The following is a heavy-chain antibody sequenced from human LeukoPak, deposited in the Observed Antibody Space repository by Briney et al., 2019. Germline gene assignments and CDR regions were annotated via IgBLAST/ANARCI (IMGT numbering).Heavy chain of an antibody. CDR1: GGSIGTYY. V-gene: IGHV4-59*08. D-gene: IGHD3-16*02. Sequence: SETLSLTCTVSGGSIGTYYWSSIRQSPGKGLEWIGYIYVTGTRYNPYLQSRVTISVDRSRNQFFLKMRSVTAADTAVYYCARHIGGGIEDMDVWGKGTKVIVSS. CDR2: IYVTGT. CDR3: ARHIGGGIEDMDV. J-gene: IGHJ6*03.